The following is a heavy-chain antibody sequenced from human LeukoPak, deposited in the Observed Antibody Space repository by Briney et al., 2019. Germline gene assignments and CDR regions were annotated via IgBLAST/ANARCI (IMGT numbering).Heavy chain of an antibody. CDR1: AGSISSYY. CDR2: IYYSGST. CDR3: ASLVEDGYCSSTSCYNSISDY. V-gene: IGHV4-59*01. J-gene: IGHJ4*02. D-gene: IGHD2-2*01. Sequence: SETLSLTCTVSAGSISSYYWSWIRQPPGKGLEWIGYIYYSGSTNYNPSLKSRVTISVDTSKNQFSLKLSSVTAADTAVYYCASLVEDGYCSSTSCYNSISDYWGQGTLVTVSS.